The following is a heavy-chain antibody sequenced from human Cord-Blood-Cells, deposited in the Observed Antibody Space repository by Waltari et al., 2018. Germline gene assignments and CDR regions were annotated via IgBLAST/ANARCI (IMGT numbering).Heavy chain of an antibody. CDR1: GGTFSSYA. CDR3: ARETPGSCFDY. CDR2: VNPSVGTA. Sequence: QVQLVQSGAEVKKPGSSVKVSCKASGGTFSSYAISWVRQAPGKGLEWMGGVNPSVGTANDAKKFQGRVTITADKSTSTAYMERSSLRSEDTAVYYCARETPGSCFDYWGQGTLVTVSS. J-gene: IGHJ4*02. D-gene: IGHD2-15*01. V-gene: IGHV1-69*06.